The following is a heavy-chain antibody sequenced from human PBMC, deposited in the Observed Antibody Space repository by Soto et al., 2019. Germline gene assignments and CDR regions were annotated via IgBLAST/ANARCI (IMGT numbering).Heavy chain of an antibody. CDR1: GGAISSGDYY. D-gene: IGHD3-16*01. CDR2: IYDSGSL. Sequence: SQTLSLTCTVSGGAISSGDYYWTWIRKPPGKGLEWIGFIYDSGSLYHNPSLRSRVSISIDTSNDRFSLNLTAVTAADTAAYYCASPHYECVWAALFGMDVWGRGTTVPVS. CDR3: ASPHYECVWAALFGMDV. V-gene: IGHV4-30-4*01. J-gene: IGHJ6*02.